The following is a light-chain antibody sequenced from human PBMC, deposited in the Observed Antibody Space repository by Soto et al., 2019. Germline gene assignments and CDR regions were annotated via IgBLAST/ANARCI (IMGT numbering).Light chain of an antibody. J-gene: IGKJ4*01. Sequence: DISLTQSPATLSASVGDRVTITCRASQGISSYLGWYQQKPGKAPNLLIYDASTLHSGVPPRFSGGRSGTDCTLTISSLQPEDVSTYYCHQVNFYPSTFGGGTKVDIK. V-gene: IGKV1-9*01. CDR3: HQVNFYPST. CDR1: QGISSY. CDR2: DAS.